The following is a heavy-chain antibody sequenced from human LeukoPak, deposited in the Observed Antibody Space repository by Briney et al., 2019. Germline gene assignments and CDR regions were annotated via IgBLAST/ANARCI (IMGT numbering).Heavy chain of an antibody. Sequence: SVEISCKASGGTFSSYAISWVRQAPGQGLEWMGRIIPIFGTANYAQKFQGRVTITTDESTSTAYMELSSLRSEDTAVYYCARDYYYDSSGYNPWGQGTLVTVSS. CDR2: IIPIFGTA. D-gene: IGHD3-22*01. V-gene: IGHV1-69*05. CDR3: ARDYYYDSSGYNP. J-gene: IGHJ5*02. CDR1: GGTFSSYA.